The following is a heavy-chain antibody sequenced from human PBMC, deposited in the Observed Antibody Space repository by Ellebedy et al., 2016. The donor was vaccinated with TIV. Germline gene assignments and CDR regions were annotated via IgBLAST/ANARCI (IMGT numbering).Heavy chain of an antibody. CDR1: GFTFTNYA. J-gene: IGHJ4*02. CDR2: VSSSGDTT. CDR3: SFKGVATRVY. Sequence: GESLKISCAASGFTFTNYAMNWVRQAPGKGLEGVSAVSSSGDTTYYADSVKGRFTISRDNSKNTLYPQMSSLRAEDTAVYYCSFKGVATRVYWGQGTLVTVSS. D-gene: IGHD4-23*01. V-gene: IGHV3-23*01.